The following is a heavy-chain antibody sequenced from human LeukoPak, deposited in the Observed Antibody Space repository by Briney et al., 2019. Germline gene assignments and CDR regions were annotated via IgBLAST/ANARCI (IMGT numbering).Heavy chain of an antibody. CDR1: GYTFTSYY. J-gene: IGHJ5*02. CDR2: INPSGGST. D-gene: IGHD6-19*01. Sequence: ASVKVSCKASGYTFTSYYTHWVRQAPGQGLEWMGIINPSGGSTSYAQKFQGRVTMTRDTSTSTVYMELSSLRSEDTAVYYCARGPSSGWSKDWFDPWGQGTLVTVSS. V-gene: IGHV1-46*01. CDR3: ARGPSSGWSKDWFDP.